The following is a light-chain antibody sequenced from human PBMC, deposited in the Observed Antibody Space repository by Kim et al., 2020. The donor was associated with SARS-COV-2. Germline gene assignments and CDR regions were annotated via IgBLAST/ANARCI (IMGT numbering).Light chain of an antibody. CDR2: EGN. V-gene: IGLV2-23*01. CDR3: CSYAGSDTWV. CDR1: TSDVGTYNL. Sequence: QSALTQPASVSGSPGQSITISCTGTTSDVGTYNLVSWYHQHPGKATQLMIYEGNKRPPGVSSRFSGSKSGNTASLTISGLQIEDEANYYCCSYAGSDTWVFGGGTQLTVL. J-gene: IGLJ3*02.